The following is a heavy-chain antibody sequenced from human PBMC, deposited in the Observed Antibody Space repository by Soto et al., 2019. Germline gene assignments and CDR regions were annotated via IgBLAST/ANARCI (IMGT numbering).Heavy chain of an antibody. CDR2: IYYSGST. V-gene: IGHV4-39*01. D-gene: IGHD4-17*01. CDR1: GGSISSSSYY. J-gene: IGHJ3*02. Sequence: PSETLSLTCTVSGGSISSSSYYWGWIRQPPGKGLEWIGSIYYSGSTYYNPSLKSRVTISVDTSKNQFSLKLSSVTAADTAVYYCARQYGDYGDAFDIWGQGTMVTVS. CDR3: ARQYGDYGDAFDI.